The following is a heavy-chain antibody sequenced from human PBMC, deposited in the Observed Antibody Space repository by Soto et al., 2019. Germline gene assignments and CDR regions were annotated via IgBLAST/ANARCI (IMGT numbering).Heavy chain of an antibody. J-gene: IGHJ4*02. D-gene: IGHD3-10*01. Sequence: EEQLLESGGGLVQPGGSLKLSCVASGFMFSSHTMNWVRQAPGKGLGWVSGISPSGGTTYYADSVKGRFTISRDNSKNTTHLQMNSLRAEDTAIDSRAKDLTFYYSSGGREDWGQGTLVTVSS. V-gene: IGHV3-23*01. CDR1: GFMFSSHT. CDR3: AKDLTFYYSSGGRED. CDR2: ISPSGGTT.